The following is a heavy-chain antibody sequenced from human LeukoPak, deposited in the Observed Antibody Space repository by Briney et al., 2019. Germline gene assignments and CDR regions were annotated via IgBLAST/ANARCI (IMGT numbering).Heavy chain of an antibody. Sequence: PSETLSLTCTVSSGSISSGGYYWSWIRQHPGKGLEWIGCIYYSGSTYYNPSLKSRVTISVDTSKNQFSLKLSSVTAADTAVYYCARVYGIGAFDIWGQGTMVTVSS. D-gene: IGHD4-17*01. J-gene: IGHJ3*02. CDR3: ARVYGIGAFDI. CDR1: SGSISSGGYY. V-gene: IGHV4-31*03. CDR2: IYYSGST.